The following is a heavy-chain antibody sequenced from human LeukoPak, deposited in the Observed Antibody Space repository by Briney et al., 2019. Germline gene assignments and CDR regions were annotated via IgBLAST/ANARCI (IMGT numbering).Heavy chain of an antibody. CDR2: ISTSSRYI. D-gene: IGHD3-9*01. CDR3: ARTYYDILTGHVHDAFDI. CDR1: GFTFSSYS. Sequence: GGSLRLSCAASGFTFSSYSMKWVRRAPAKGREGVSSISTSSRYIYYADSVKGRFTISRDNAKNSLCLQMTSLRAEDTAVYYCARTYYDILTGHVHDAFDIWGQGTMVTVSS. V-gene: IGHV3-21*01. J-gene: IGHJ3*02.